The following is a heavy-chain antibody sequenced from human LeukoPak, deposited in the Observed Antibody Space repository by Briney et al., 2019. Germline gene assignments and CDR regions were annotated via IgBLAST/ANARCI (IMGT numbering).Heavy chain of an antibody. CDR1: GVSISSSY. CDR2: IHYSGST. J-gene: IGHJ3*02. Sequence: PSETLSLTCTVSGVSISSSYWSWIRQPPGMGLEWIGYIHYSGSTNYNPSLKSRVSISVDTSGNQFFLRLSSVTAADTAFYYCARGYYDSRGYSNPFDIWGQGTMVTVSS. V-gene: IGHV4-59*01. CDR3: ARGYYDSRGYSNPFDI. D-gene: IGHD3-22*01.